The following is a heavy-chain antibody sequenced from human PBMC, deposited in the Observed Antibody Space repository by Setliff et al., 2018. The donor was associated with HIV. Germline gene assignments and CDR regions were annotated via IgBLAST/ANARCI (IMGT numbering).Heavy chain of an antibody. Sequence: GASVKVSCKASGYTFTSYYMNWVRQAPGQGLEWMGIINPSGGSSTYAQKFQGRVAMTRDTSTSTVYMELSSLRSEDTAVYYCARPLLGPGAFDIWGQGTMVTVSS. CDR3: ARPLLGPGAFDI. V-gene: IGHV1-46*01. D-gene: IGHD1-1*01. J-gene: IGHJ3*02. CDR2: INPSGGSS. CDR1: GYTFTSYY.